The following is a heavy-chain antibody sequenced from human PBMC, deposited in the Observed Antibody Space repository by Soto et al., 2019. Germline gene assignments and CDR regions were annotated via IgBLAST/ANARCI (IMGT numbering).Heavy chain of an antibody. D-gene: IGHD3-10*01. J-gene: IGHJ6*02. CDR3: AKDLNGSGSFTSYYHDGMDV. Sequence: EVQMLESGGGLVHPGGSLRLSCAASGFTFSNYAMNWVRQAPGKGLEWVSSISGSGRNTYYADSVKGRLTISRDSSKNTMYLQMNSLRVEDTGVYYCAKDLNGSGSFTSYYHDGMDVWGQGTTVTVSS. CDR2: ISGSGRNT. CDR1: GFTFSNYA. V-gene: IGHV3-23*01.